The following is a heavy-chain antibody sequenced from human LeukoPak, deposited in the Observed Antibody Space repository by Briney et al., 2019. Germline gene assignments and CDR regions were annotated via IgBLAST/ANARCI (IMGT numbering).Heavy chain of an antibody. D-gene: IGHD6-19*01. J-gene: IGHJ4*02. V-gene: IGHV3-30*18. Sequence: GGSLRLSCAASGFTFSSYGMHWVRQAPGKGLEWVAVISYDGSNKYYADSVKGRFTISRDNSKNTLYLQINSLRAEDTAVYYCAKDGGIAVAGTFDYWGQGTLVTVSS. CDR2: ISYDGSNK. CDR1: GFTFSSYG. CDR3: AKDGGIAVAGTFDY.